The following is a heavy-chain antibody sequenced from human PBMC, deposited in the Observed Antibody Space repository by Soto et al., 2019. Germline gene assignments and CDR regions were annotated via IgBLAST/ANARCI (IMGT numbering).Heavy chain of an antibody. CDR2: INHSGST. D-gene: IGHD3-3*01. CDR1: GGYFSGYY. Sequence: SETLSLTCAVYGGYFSGYYWSWIRQPPGKGLEWIGEINHSGSTNCNPSLKSRVTISVDTSKNQFSLKLSSVTAADTAVYYCARGRRLEFWSGSGSRRCDPWGQGTLVTVSS. V-gene: IGHV4-34*01. CDR3: ARGRRLEFWSGSGSRRCDP. J-gene: IGHJ5*02.